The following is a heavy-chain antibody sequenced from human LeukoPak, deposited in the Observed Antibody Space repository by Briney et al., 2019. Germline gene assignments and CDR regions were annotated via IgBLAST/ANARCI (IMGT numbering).Heavy chain of an antibody. D-gene: IGHD3-22*01. Sequence: GGSLRLSCAASGFTFSDYYMSWIRQAPGKGLEWVSYISSSGSTIYYADSVKGRFTISRDNAKNSLYLQMNSLRAEDTAVYYCARAGHPYYYDSSGYYFFDYWGQGTLVTVSS. CDR2: ISSSGSTI. CDR1: GFTFSDYY. V-gene: IGHV3-11*01. J-gene: IGHJ4*02. CDR3: ARAGHPYYYDSSGYYFFDY.